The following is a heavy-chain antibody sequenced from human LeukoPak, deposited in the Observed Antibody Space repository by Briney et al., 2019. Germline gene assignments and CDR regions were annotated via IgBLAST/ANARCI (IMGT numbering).Heavy chain of an antibody. CDR2: INHSGST. CDR3: ARLSVWFGELSPQGFDY. J-gene: IGHJ4*02. D-gene: IGHD3-10*01. V-gene: IGHV4-34*01. Sequence: SETLSLTCAVYGGSFSGYYWSWIRQSPGKGLEWIAEINHSGSTNYNPSLKSRVTISVDTSKNQFSLKLSSVTAADTAVYYCARLSVWFGELSPQGFDYWGQGTLVTVSS. CDR1: GGSFSGYY.